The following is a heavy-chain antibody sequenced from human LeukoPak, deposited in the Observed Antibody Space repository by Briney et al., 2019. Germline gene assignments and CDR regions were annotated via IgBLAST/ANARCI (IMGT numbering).Heavy chain of an antibody. V-gene: IGHV4-59*01. CDR2: INYSGST. CDR3: AREGAAPMYYYYMDV. Sequence: SETLSLTCTVSGGSISSYYWSWIRQPPGKGLEWIGYINYSGSTNYNPSLKSRVTIPLDTSKNQFSLKLNSVTAADTAVYYCAREGAAPMYYYYMDVWGKGTTVTVSS. J-gene: IGHJ6*03. D-gene: IGHD2-2*01. CDR1: GGSISSYY.